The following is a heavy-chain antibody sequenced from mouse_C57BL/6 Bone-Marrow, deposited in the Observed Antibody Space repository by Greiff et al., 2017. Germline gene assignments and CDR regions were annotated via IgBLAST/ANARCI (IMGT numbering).Heavy chain of an antibody. CDR1: GFNIKDYY. CDR3: APLLWYPWFAY. D-gene: IGHD2-1*01. J-gene: IGHJ3*01. V-gene: IGHV14-2*01. Sequence: EVNVVESGAELVKPGASVKLSCTASGFNIKDYYMHWVKQRTEQGLEWIGRIDPEDGETKYAPKFQGKATITADTSSNTAYRQLSSLTSEDTAVYYCAPLLWYPWFAYWGQGTLVTVSA. CDR2: IDPEDGET.